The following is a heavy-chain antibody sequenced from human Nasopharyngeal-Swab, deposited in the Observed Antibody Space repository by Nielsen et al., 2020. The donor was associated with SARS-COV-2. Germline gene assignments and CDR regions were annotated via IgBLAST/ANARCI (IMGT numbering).Heavy chain of an antibody. CDR1: GFTFSRYT. D-gene: IGHD3-22*01. J-gene: IGHJ4*02. V-gene: IGHV3-30-3*01. CDR2: ISYDGSNK. Sequence: GGSLRPSCAGSGFTFSRYTMHWVRQAPGKGLEWVAVISYDGSNKYYADSVKGRFTISRDISKNTLYLQMNSLRAEDAAVFYCASTPLDSSGYYYAFHYWGRGTLVTVSS. CDR3: ASTPLDSSGYYYAFHY.